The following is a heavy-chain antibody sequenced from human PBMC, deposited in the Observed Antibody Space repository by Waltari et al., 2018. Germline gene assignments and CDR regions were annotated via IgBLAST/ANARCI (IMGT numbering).Heavy chain of an antibody. J-gene: IGHJ4*02. D-gene: IGHD2-2*01. CDR2: TSGSGGST. CDR3: AKNLRDIIVVPAALDY. V-gene: IGHV3-23*01. Sequence: EVQLLESGGGLVQPGGSLRLSCAASGFTFSSYAVSWVRQAPGEGLEWVSGTSGSGGSTNYADSVKGRFTTSRDNSKNTLNLQMNSLRAEDTAVYYCAKNLRDIIVVPAALDYWGQGTLVTVSS. CDR1: GFTFSSYA.